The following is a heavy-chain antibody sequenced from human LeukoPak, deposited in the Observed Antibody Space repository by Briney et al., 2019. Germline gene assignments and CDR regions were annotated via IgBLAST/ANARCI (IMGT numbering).Heavy chain of an antibody. D-gene: IGHD6-19*01. CDR1: GFTFSASA. J-gene: IGHJ4*02. CDR2: IRSKADTYTT. Sequence: PGGSLRLSCAASGFTFSASAVHWVRRASGKGLEWVGRIRSKADTYTTSYAASVKGRFTISRDDSKSTAFLQLNSLKTEDTAVYYCTREYSSGWPFDFWGQGTLVTVSS. V-gene: IGHV3-73*01. CDR3: TREYSSGWPFDF.